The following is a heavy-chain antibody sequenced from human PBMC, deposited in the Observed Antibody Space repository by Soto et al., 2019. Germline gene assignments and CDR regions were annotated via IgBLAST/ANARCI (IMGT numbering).Heavy chain of an antibody. Sequence: SETLSLTCTVSGGSISSYYWSWIRQPPGKGLGWIGYIYYSGSTNSNPSLQSRVTISVDTSNNQFSLKLRSVTAAATAVYYCARARITMVREISQYNMDVWGPGTLVTVSS. CDR1: GGSISSYY. J-gene: IGHJ6*02. V-gene: IGHV4-59*01. D-gene: IGHD3-10*01. CDR2: IYYSGST. CDR3: ARARITMVREISQYNMDV.